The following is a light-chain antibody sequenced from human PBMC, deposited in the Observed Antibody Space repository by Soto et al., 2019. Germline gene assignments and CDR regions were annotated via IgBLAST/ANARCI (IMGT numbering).Light chain of an antibody. CDR2: LEGSGSY. CDR1: SGHSSYI. CDR3: ETWDSNTPWV. J-gene: IGLJ3*02. Sequence: QPVLTQSSSASASLGSSVKLTCTLSSGHSSYIIAWHQQQPGKAPRYLMKLEGSGSYNKGSGVPDRFSGSSSGADRYLTISNLQFEAEADYYCETWDSNTPWVFGGGTKLTVL. V-gene: IGLV4-60*02.